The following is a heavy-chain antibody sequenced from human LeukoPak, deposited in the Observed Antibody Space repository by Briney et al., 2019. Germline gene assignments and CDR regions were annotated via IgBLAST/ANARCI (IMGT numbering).Heavy chain of an antibody. V-gene: IGHV3-33*01. CDR3: AREDSGYDSALDY. CDR1: GFTFSSYG. D-gene: IGHD5-12*01. J-gene: IGHJ4*02. CDR2: IWYDGSNK. Sequence: GGSLRLSCAASGFTFSSYGMHWVRQAPGKGLEWVAVIWYDGSNKYYADSVKGRFTISRDNSKNTLYLQMNSLRAEDTAVYYCAREDSGYDSALDYWGQGTLVTVSS.